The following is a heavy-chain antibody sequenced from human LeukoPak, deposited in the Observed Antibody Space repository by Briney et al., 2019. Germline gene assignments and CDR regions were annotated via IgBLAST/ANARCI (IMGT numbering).Heavy chain of an antibody. CDR1: GYTFTDYY. J-gene: IGHJ4*02. V-gene: IGHV1-2*02. D-gene: IGHD3-16*02. CDR3: ARARQRLGELSALVN. CDR2: INPNSGGT. Sequence: ASVKVSCKASGYTFTDYYMHWVRQAPGQGLEWMGWINPNSGGTNYAQEFQGRVTMTRDTSINTAYMELTRLRSDDTAVYYCARARQRLGELSALVNWGQGALVTVSS.